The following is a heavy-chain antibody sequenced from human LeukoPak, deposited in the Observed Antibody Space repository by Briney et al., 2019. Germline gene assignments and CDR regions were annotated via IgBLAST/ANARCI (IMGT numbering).Heavy chain of an antibody. J-gene: IGHJ4*02. CDR3: SRDLWRRSGLALDY. D-gene: IGHD5-12*01. Sequence: TLSLTCTVSGGSISSGSYYWSWIRQPAGKGLEWIGRIYTSGSTNYNPSLKSRVTISVDTSKNQFSLKLCSVTAADTAVYYCSRDLWRRSGLALDYWGQGTLVTVSS. CDR1: GGSISSGSYY. CDR2: IYTSGST. V-gene: IGHV4-61*02.